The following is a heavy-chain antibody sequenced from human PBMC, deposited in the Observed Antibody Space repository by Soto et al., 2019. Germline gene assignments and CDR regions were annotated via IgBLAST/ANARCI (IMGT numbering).Heavy chain of an antibody. V-gene: IGHV3-33*01. CDR2: IWYDGSNK. CDR3: AREWLGYCSSTSCYAHYFDY. J-gene: IGHJ4*02. CDR1: GFTFSSYG. D-gene: IGHD2-2*01. Sequence: GESLKISCAASGFTFSSYGMHWVRQAPGKGLEWVAVIWYDGSNKYYADSVKGRFTISRDNSKNTLYLQMNSLRAEDTAVYYCAREWLGYCSSTSCYAHYFDYWGQGTLVTVSS.